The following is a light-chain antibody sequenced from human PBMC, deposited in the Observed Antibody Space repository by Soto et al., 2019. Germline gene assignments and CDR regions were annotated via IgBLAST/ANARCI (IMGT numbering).Light chain of an antibody. Sequence: IQVTQNPNSLSASVGDRVTITCRASQGISNYLAWYQQKPGKVPKLLIYAASTLQSGVPSRFSGSGSGTDFTLTISSLQPEDVATYYCQKYNSARLTFGQGTRLEI. CDR2: AAS. J-gene: IGKJ5*01. CDR1: QGISNY. V-gene: IGKV1-27*01. CDR3: QKYNSARLT.